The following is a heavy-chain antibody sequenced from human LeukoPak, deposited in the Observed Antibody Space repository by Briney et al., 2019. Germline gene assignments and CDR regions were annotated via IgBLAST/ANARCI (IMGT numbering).Heavy chain of an antibody. Sequence: GGSLRLSCAASGFTFSSYAMSWVRQAPGKGLERISGISGSGGATHYADSVKGRFTISRDNSKNTVYLQMNSLRVEDTAIYYCAKDLRPDGVDNFDHWGQGILVTVSS. CDR3: AKDLRPDGVDNFDH. V-gene: IGHV3-23*01. CDR1: GFTFSSYA. CDR2: ISGSGGAT. D-gene: IGHD2-8*01. J-gene: IGHJ4*02.